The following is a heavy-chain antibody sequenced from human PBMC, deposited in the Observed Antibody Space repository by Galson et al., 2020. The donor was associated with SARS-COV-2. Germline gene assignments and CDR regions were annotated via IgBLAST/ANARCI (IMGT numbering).Heavy chain of an antibody. CDR3: ARSLSLGDGSGGSFFFY. CDR1: GYTFTTFY. Sequence: ASVKVSCKASGYTFTTFYITWVRQAPGQGLEWMGKISPYNSNTNYTEKLQGRVTMTTDTSTSTAYMELRSLTSDDTAVYYCARSLSLGDGSGGSFFFYWGQGTLVTVSS. J-gene: IGHJ4*02. D-gene: IGHD2-15*01. CDR2: ISPYNSNT. V-gene: IGHV1-18*01.